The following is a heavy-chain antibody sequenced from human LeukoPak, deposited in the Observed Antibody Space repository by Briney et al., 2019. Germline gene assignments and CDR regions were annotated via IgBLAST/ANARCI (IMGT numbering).Heavy chain of an antibody. D-gene: IGHD6-19*01. CDR2: ISGSGGST. J-gene: IGHJ4*02. Sequence: PGGSLRLSCAASGFTVSSNYMSWVRQAPGKGLEWVSAISGSGGSTYYADSVKGRFTISRDNSKNTLYLQMNSLRAEDTAVYYCAAPAGYSSGWYVDYRGQGTLVTVSS. CDR1: GFTVSSNY. CDR3: AAPAGYSSGWYVDY. V-gene: IGHV3-23*01.